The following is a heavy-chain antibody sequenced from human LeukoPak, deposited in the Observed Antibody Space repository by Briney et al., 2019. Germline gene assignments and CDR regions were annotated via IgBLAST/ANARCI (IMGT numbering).Heavy chain of an antibody. J-gene: IGHJ4*02. CDR2: IKQDGSEK. CDR1: GFTFSNYW. Sequence: PGGSLRLSCAASGFTFSNYWMTWVRQAPGKGLECVANIKQDGSEKYYVDSVKGRFTISRDNARNSLFLQMNSLRADDTAVYYCAREKVTTTRSFFDYWGQGTLVTVSS. D-gene: IGHD4-17*01. V-gene: IGHV3-7*05. CDR3: AREKVTTTRSFFDY.